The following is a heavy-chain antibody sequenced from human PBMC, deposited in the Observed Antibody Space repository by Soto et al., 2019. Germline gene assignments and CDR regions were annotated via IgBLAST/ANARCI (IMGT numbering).Heavy chain of an antibody. V-gene: IGHV3-30*18. J-gene: IGHJ4*02. Sequence: GGSLRLSCAASGFTFSSYGMHWVRQAPGKGLEWVAVISYDGSNKYYADSVKGRFTISRDNSKNTLYLQMNSLRAEDTAVYYCAKPTKVSSSSSCYKNWGQGNLVTVSS. CDR1: GFTFSSYG. CDR2: ISYDGSNK. D-gene: IGHD6-13*01. CDR3: AKPTKVSSSSSCYKN.